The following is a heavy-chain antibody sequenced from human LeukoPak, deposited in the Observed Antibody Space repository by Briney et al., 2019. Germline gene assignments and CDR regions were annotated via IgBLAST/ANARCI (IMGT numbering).Heavy chain of an antibody. CDR2: ISSSSSYI. CDR1: GFTFSSYG. Sequence: GRSLRLSCAASGFTFSSYGMHWVRQAPGKGLEWVSSISSSSSYIYYADSVKGRFTISRDNAKNSLYLQMNSLRAEDTAVYYCARDEILEWFSYGMDVWGQGTTVTVSS. J-gene: IGHJ6*02. D-gene: IGHD3-3*01. CDR3: ARDEILEWFSYGMDV. V-gene: IGHV3-21*01.